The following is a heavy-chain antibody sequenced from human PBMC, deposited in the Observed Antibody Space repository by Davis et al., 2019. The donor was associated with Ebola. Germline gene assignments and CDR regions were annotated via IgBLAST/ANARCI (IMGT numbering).Heavy chain of an antibody. CDR2: ISGSGGST. D-gene: IGHD3-22*01. CDR1: VITFSSYA. V-gene: IGHV3-23*01. CDR3: VKSVVIILDYGMDV. J-gene: IGHJ6*02. Sequence: PGGSLRLSCTDSVITFSSYAMTWVRQAPGKGLEWVSAISGSGGSTYYADSVKGRFTISRDNSKNTLYLQMSSLRAEDTAVYYCVKSVVIILDYGMDVWGQGTTVTVSS.